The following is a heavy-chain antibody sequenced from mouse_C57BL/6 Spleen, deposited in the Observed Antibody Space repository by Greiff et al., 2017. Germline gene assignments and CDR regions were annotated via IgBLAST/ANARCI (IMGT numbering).Heavy chain of an antibody. Sequence: VQLQQPGAELVKPGASVKLSCKASGYTFTSYWMHWVKQRPGRGLEWLGRIDPNSGGTKYNEKLKSKATLTVDKPSSTAYMQLSSLTSEDSAVYYCARVGGNYLDYWGQGTTLTVAS. J-gene: IGHJ2*01. V-gene: IGHV1-72*01. CDR2: IDPNSGGT. CDR1: GYTFTSYW. CDR3: ARVGGNYLDY.